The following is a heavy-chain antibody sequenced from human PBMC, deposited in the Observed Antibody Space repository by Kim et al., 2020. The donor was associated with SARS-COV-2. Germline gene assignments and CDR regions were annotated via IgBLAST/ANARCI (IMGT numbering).Heavy chain of an antibody. CDR1: GFSFSDSA. CDR3: TRARFGAVVVDIDY. CDR2: IRSKSNSYAT. V-gene: IGHV3-73*01. Sequence: GGSLRLSCAASGFSFSDSAIHWVRQASGRGLEWVGRIRSKSNSYATAYAASVEGKFTISRDDSKNTAYLQMNSLKTEDTAVYYCTRARFGAVVVDIDYWGQGALVTVSS. J-gene: IGHJ4*02. D-gene: IGHD3-3*01.